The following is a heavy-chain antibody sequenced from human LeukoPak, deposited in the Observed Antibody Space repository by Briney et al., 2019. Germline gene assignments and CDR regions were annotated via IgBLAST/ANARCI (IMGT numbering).Heavy chain of an antibody. Sequence: SETLSLTCAVYGGSFSGYYWSWIRQPPGKGLEWIGEINHSGSTNYNPSLKSRVTISVDTSKNQFSLKLSSVTAADTAVYYCARGGIVLMVYAFTAFDIWGQGTMVTVSS. CDR2: INHSGST. CDR3: ARGGIVLMVYAFTAFDI. CDR1: GGSFSGYY. V-gene: IGHV4-34*01. D-gene: IGHD2-8*01. J-gene: IGHJ3*02.